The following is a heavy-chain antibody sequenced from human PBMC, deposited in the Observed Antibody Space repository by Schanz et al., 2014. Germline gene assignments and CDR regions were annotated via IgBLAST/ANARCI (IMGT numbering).Heavy chain of an antibody. CDR3: AREPLSGYNWFDP. CDR2: IHYSGST. CDR1: GGSIGTYY. V-gene: IGHV4-59*12. Sequence: QVQLQESGPGLVKPSETLSLICSVSGGSIGTYYWNWIRLPPGKGLEWIGYIHYSGSTNYNPSLRGLVTMSRDTPKNQFSLRLTSVTAADTAVYYCAREPLSGYNWFDPWGQGSLVTVSS. D-gene: IGHD6-25*01. J-gene: IGHJ5*02.